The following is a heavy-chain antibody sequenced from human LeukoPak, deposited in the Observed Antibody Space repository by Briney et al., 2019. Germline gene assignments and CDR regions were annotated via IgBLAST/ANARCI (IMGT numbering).Heavy chain of an antibody. Sequence: GSLRLSCAASGFTFSSYWMSWVRQAPGKGLEWVANIKQDGSEKYYVDSVKGRFTISRDNAKNSLYLQMNSLRAEDTAVYYCASCGDDFDWLFDWGQGTLVTVSS. CDR2: IKQDGSEK. CDR3: ASCGDDFDWLFD. CDR1: GFTFSSYW. D-gene: IGHD3-9*01. J-gene: IGHJ4*02. V-gene: IGHV3-7*01.